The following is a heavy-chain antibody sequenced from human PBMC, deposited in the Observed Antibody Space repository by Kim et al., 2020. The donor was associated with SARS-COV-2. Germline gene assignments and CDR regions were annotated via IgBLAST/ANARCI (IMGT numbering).Heavy chain of an antibody. D-gene: IGHD6-13*01. V-gene: IGHV6-1*01. Sequence: NDYAVDVKSRITINPDTSKNQFSLHLNSVTPEDTAVYYCARGSAGLFDYWGQGTLVTVSS. CDR3: ARGSAGLFDY. J-gene: IGHJ4*02. CDR2: N.